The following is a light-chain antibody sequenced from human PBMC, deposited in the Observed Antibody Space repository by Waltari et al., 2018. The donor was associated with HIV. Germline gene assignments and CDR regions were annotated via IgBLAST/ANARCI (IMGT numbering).Light chain of an antibody. J-gene: IGLJ2*01. Sequence: QSALTQPASVSGSPGQSITISCTGTSSDVGSYNLVSWYQQHPGKAPKLMIYEVSKRPSGVSNRLPGSKSGNTSSLTISGLQAEDEADYYCCSYAGSSTPVVFGGGTKLTVL. CDR3: CSYAGSSTPVV. CDR1: SSDVGSYNL. V-gene: IGLV2-23*02. CDR2: EVS.